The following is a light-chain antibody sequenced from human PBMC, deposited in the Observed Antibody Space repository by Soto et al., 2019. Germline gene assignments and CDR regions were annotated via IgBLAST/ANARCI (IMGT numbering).Light chain of an antibody. CDR2: DAS. V-gene: IGKV1-5*01. CDR1: QSVDNW. J-gene: IGKJ1*01. CDR3: QQYRSFPWA. Sequence: IQLTQSPSTLSASVGARVTITCRASQSVDNWLAWYQQKPGRAPNLLIYDASNLETGVPSRFSGSGFGTEFTLTIGSLKPDDFATYYCQQYRSFPWACGKGTKVEVK.